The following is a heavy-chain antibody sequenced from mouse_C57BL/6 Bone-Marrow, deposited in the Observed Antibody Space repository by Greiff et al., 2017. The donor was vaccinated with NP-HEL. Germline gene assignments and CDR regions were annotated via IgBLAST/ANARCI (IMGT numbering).Heavy chain of an antibody. J-gene: IGHJ4*01. Sequence: VQLQQSGPELVKPGASVKIPCKASGYTFTDYNMDWVKQSHGKSLEWIGDINPNNGGTIYNQKFKGKATLTVDKSSSTAYMELRSLTSEDTAVYDCARSRTTVVEDYAMDYWGQGTSVTVSS. V-gene: IGHV1-18*01. D-gene: IGHD1-1*01. CDR3: ARSRTTVVEDYAMDY. CDR1: GYTFTDYN. CDR2: INPNNGGT.